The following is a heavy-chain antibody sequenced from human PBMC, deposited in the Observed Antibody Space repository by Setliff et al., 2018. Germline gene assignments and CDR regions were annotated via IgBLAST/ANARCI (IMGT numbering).Heavy chain of an antibody. D-gene: IGHD5-18*01. CDR2: TIPNFGTT. CDR3: AREGVDTRSSTDYRYYMDL. CDR1: GGTFSSYG. Sequence: ASVKVSCKASGGTFSSYGISWVRQAPGQGLEWLGGTIPNFGTTNYAQEFQGRVTIITDESTSTAYTELSSLRFEDTAVYYCAREGVDTRSSTDYRYYMDLWGKGTTVTVSS. J-gene: IGHJ6*03. V-gene: IGHV1-69*05.